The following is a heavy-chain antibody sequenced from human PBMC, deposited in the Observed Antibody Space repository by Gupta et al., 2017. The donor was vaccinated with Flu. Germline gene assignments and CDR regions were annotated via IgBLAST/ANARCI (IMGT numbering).Heavy chain of an antibody. J-gene: IGHJ4*02. V-gene: IGHV3-73*01. D-gene: IGHD2-8*01. CDR3: AKSYCSSGLCYAGFDN. Sequence: EVQLVESGGDLVQPGGSLKLSCAASGFIFGGSAVHWVRQASGKGLERVGRIGSKDNNYATSYGAAVKGRFSISRDDSDTTSYLQRNSLKTEDTAVYYCAKSYCSSGLCYAGFDNWGPGTVVTVSS. CDR1: GFIFGGSA. CDR2: IGSKDNNYAT.